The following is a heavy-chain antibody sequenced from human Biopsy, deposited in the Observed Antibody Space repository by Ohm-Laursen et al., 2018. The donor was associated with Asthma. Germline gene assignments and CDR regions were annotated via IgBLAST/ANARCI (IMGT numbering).Heavy chain of an antibody. CDR1: GVSIRSYY. J-gene: IGHJ4*02. Sequence: PPVTLSLTCTVSGVSIRSYYWTWIRQPPGKGLEWIGNIHYSGSTYSNPSLKSRVTISVDTSKKQISLRLSSVIAADTAVYYCAGFCSGGNCPDHWGQGTLVTVSS. CDR3: AGFCSGGNCPDH. V-gene: IGHV4-59*01. CDR2: IHYSGST. D-gene: IGHD2-15*01.